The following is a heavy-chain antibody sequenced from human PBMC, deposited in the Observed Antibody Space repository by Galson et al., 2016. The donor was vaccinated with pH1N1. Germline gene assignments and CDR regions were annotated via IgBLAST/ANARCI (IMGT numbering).Heavy chain of an antibody. CDR3: ATRHSEDRGDN. CDR2: VYGDGRT. J-gene: IGHJ4*02. V-gene: IGHV3-66*02. D-gene: IGHD3-10*01. Sequence: LRLSCAVFGFSVSKNYMSWVRQAPGKGLEWVAVVYGDGRTFYGDSVKGRFTVSGDNWRNTVYLQMTSPRPEDTAVYFVATRHSEDRGDNWGQGTLVTVSS. CDR1: GFSVSKNY.